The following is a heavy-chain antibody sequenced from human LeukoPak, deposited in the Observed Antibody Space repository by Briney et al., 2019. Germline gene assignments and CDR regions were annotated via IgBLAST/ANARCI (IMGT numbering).Heavy chain of an antibody. D-gene: IGHD4-17*01. V-gene: IGHV3-53*01. CDR3: ARDPGYGDPRGF. J-gene: IGHJ4*02. CDR1: GLTVSSNY. CDR2: IDSGGNT. Sequence: GGSLRLSCAASGLTVSSNYMSWVCQAPGKGLEWLSVIDSGGNTYYADSVKGRFTISRDNSKNTLYLQMNGLRAEDTAVYYCARDPGYGDPRGFWGQGTLVTVST.